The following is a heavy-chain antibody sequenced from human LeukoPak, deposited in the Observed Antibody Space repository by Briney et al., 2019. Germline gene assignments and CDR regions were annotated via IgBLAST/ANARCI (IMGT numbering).Heavy chain of an antibody. CDR1: GYTFTGYY. V-gene: IGHV1-2*02. Sequence: ASVKASCKASGYTFTGYYMHWVRQAPGQGLEWMGWINPNIGGSIYPQKFQGRVTMTRDTSISTAYMELSRLRSDDTALYFCARGRAREYSDNWFDPWGPGNLGTVSS. J-gene: IGHJ5*02. D-gene: IGHD2-15*01. CDR2: INPNIGGS. CDR3: ARGRAREYSDNWFDP.